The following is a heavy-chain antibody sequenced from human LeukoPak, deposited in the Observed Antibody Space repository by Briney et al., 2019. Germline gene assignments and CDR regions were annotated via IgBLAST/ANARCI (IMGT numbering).Heavy chain of an antibody. CDR1: RFTFSTYA. CDR3: AKGLYTVTTVTLHY. D-gene: IGHD4-17*01. J-gene: IGHJ4*02. V-gene: IGHV3-23*01. CDR2: ISASGANT. Sequence: GGSLRLSCAASRFTFSTYAMSWVRQSPGKGLEWVSTISASGANTYYAHSVKGRFTISRDNSKNMLYLQMNSLRAEDTAIYYCAKGLYTVTTVTLHYWGQGTLVTVSS.